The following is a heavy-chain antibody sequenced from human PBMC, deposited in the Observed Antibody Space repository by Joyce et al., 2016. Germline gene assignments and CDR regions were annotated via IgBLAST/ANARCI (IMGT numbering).Heavy chain of an antibody. Sequence: QLQLQESGPGLVKPSETLSLTCTVSGASIRSGSYYWGWIRQSPGKGLEWIGSFYHVGGTDYNPSLRKRVTISGDTSKSQISLRVNSVTAADTAVYYCARRKLGGSAFDFWGQGTLVTVSS. J-gene: IGHJ4*02. D-gene: IGHD7-27*01. V-gene: IGHV4-39*01. CDR2: FYHVGGT. CDR1: GASIRSGSYY. CDR3: ARRKLGGSAFDF.